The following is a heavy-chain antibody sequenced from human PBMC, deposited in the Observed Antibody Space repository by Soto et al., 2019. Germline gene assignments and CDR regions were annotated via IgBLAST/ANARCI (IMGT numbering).Heavy chain of an antibody. D-gene: IGHD6-19*01. CDR2: VSHDGRNT. Sequence: VQLVESGGGVVQPGRSLRLSCAASGFTFSDYAMHWVRQAPGKGLEWVAVVSHDGRNTHYADSVKGRFTISRDSSKNTVSLEMTSLRAEYTAVYYCARGGRQWLVSSDFNYWGQGALVTVSS. V-gene: IGHV3-30*03. CDR1: GFTFSDYA. J-gene: IGHJ4*02. CDR3: ARGGRQWLVSSDFNY.